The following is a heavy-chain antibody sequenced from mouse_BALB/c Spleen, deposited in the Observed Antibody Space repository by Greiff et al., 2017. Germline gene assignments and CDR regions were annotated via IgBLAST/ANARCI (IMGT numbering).Heavy chain of an antibody. J-gene: IGHJ4*01. CDR3: ARKGSYYGYEKSMDS. CDR2: INPSTGYT. CDR1: GYTFTSYW. V-gene: IGHV1-7*01. D-gene: IGHD1-2*01. Sequence: VQLQQSGAELAKPGASVKMSCKASGYTFTSYWMHWVKQRPGQGLEWIGYINPSTGYTEYNQKFKDKATLTADKSSSTAYMQLSSLTSEDSAVYYCARKGSYYGYEKSMDSWGQGTSVTVSS.